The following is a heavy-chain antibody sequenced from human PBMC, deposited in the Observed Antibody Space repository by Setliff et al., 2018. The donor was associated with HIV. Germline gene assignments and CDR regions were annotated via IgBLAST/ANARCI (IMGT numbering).Heavy chain of an antibody. J-gene: IGHJ4*02. D-gene: IGHD6-13*01. CDR1: GGSFSGYY. CDR3: ARQSDPIAAAGADY. V-gene: IGHV4-59*08. CDR2: IYYSGST. Sequence: SETLSLTCAVYGGSFSGYYWSWIRQPPGKGLEWIGYIYYSGSTNYNPSLKSRVTISVDTSKNQFSLKLSSVTAADTAVYYCARQSDPIAAAGADYWGQGTLVTVSS.